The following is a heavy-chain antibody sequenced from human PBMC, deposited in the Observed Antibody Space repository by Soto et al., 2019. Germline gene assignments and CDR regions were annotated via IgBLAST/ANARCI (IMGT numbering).Heavy chain of an antibody. V-gene: IGHV3-33*01. Sequence: GGSLRLSCAASGFTFSSYGMHWVRQAPGKGLEWVAVIWYDGSNKYYADSVKGRFTISRDNSKNTLYLQMNSLRAENTAVYYCARGGYFDWLFLFDYWGQGTLVTVSS. D-gene: IGHD3-9*01. CDR2: IWYDGSNK. J-gene: IGHJ4*02. CDR1: GFTFSSYG. CDR3: ARGGYFDWLFLFDY.